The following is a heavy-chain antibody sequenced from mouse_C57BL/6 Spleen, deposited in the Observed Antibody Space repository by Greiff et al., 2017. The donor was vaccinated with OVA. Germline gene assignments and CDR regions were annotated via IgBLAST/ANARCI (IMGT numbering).Heavy chain of an antibody. J-gene: IGHJ2*01. CDR2: ISYDGSN. CDR1: GYSITSCYY. Sequence: EVQLQESGPGLVKPSQSLSLTCSVTGYSITSCYYWNWIRQFPGNKLEWMCYISYDGSNNYNPSLKNRISITRDTTKNQFFLKLNSVTTEDKATYYCARETTIVARDFDYWGQGTTLTVSS. V-gene: IGHV3-6*01. D-gene: IGHD1-1*01. CDR3: ARETTIVARDFDY.